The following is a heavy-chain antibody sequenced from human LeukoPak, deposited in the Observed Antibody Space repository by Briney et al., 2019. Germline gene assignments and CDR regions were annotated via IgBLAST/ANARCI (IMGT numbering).Heavy chain of an antibody. Sequence: PGGSLRLSCAASGFTVSSDYMSWVRQAPGKGLERVSAISGSDARTYYADSVKGRFTISRDNSKNTLYLQMSSLRAEDTAVYYCAKPLSGWYSFDYWGQGTLVTVSS. CDR2: ISGSDART. V-gene: IGHV3-23*01. CDR3: AKPLSGWYSFDY. CDR1: GFTVSSDY. J-gene: IGHJ4*02. D-gene: IGHD6-19*01.